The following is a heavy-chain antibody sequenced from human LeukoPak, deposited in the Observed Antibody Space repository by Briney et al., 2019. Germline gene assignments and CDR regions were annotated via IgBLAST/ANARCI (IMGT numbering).Heavy chain of an antibody. CDR3: TTGYSSGWYNEGNY. Sequence: GGSLRLSCVASGFTFSRYWMSWVRQAPGKGLEWVAKIKQDGSGGYYLDSVKGRFTISRDNAKNSLYLQMNSLRDDDTAVYFCTTGYSSGWYNEGNYWGQGTLVTVSS. CDR2: IKQDGSGG. V-gene: IGHV3-7*01. CDR1: GFTFSRYW. D-gene: IGHD6-19*01. J-gene: IGHJ4*02.